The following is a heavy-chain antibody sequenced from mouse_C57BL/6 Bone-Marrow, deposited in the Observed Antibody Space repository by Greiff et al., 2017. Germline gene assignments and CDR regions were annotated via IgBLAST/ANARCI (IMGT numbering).Heavy chain of an antibody. CDR2: IDPENGDT. CDR1: GFNIKDDY. V-gene: IGHV14-4*01. Sequence: VQLQQSGAELVRPGASVKLSCTASGFNIKDDYMHWVKQRPEQGLEWIGWIDPENGDTEYASKFQGKATITADTSSNTAYLQLSSLTSEDTAVYYCTTDHYGSSPDDWGQGTTLTVSS. D-gene: IGHD1-1*01. CDR3: TTDHYGSSPDD. J-gene: IGHJ2*01.